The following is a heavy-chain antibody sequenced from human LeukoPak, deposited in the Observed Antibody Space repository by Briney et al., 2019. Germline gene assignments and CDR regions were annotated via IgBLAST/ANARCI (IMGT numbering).Heavy chain of an antibody. CDR2: VYTSGIT. Sequence: KPSETLSLTCTVSGGFINSYYWSWIRQPAGKGLEWIGRVYTSGITNYNPSLKSRITVSVDTSKNQFSLKLTSVTAADTAVYYCARHNGFDRGYYYYMDVWGKGTTVTVSS. V-gene: IGHV4-4*07. CDR3: ARHNGFDRGYYYYMDV. CDR1: GGFINSYY. J-gene: IGHJ6*03. D-gene: IGHD3-9*01.